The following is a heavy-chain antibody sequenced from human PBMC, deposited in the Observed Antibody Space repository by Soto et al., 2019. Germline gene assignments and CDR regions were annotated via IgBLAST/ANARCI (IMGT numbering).Heavy chain of an antibody. Sequence: EVQLLGSGGGLVQPGGSLRLSCAASGFTLSTYARNWVRQAPGKGLEWVSGIRDSSAKTYYADSVRGRFSISRDNSMNTLYLQMDSLRAEDTAVYYCARGRHFESYIDYWGQGTLVIVSS. D-gene: IGHD3-10*01. CDR2: IRDSSAKT. CDR3: ARGRHFESYIDY. J-gene: IGHJ4*02. V-gene: IGHV3-23*01. CDR1: GFTLSTYA.